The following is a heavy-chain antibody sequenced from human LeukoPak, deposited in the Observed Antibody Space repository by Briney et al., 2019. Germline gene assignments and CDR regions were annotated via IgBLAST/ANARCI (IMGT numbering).Heavy chain of an antibody. CDR1: GFTFSSYS. Sequence: SLRLSCAASGFTFSSYSMNWVRQAPGKGLEWVAVTSSDLNVRLYADSVKGRFTISRDNSRSTLYLQMNSLRPEDTAIYYCAREGYYGSGSPPSLYFDYWGQGTLVTVSS. D-gene: IGHD3-10*01. V-gene: IGHV3-30*03. J-gene: IGHJ4*02. CDR3: AREGYYGSGSPPSLYFDY. CDR2: TSSDLNVR.